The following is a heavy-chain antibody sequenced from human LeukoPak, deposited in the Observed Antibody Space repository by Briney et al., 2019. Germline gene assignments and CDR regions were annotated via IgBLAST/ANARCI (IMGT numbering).Heavy chain of an antibody. D-gene: IGHD5-12*01. J-gene: IGHJ4*02. CDR2: IIPIFGTA. CDR1: GGTFSSYA. V-gene: IGHV1-69*13. CDR3: ARDPSPHIVATTGGY. Sequence: SVKVSCKASGGTFSSYAIIWVRQAPGQGLEWMGGIIPIFGTANYAQKFQGRVTITADESTSTAYMELSSLRSEDTAVYYCARDPSPHIVATTGGYWGQGTLVTVSS.